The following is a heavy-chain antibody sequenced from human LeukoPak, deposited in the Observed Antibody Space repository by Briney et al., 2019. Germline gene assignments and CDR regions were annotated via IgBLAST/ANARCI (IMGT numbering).Heavy chain of an antibody. Sequence: GESLKISCKGSGYTFTDYWIVWVRQMPGKGLEWMGIIFPRDSDTRYGPSFQGQVTFSADKSINTAYLQWSSLKASDSGMYFCARASFGELLFDSWGQGTLVTVSS. CDR3: ARASFGELLFDS. CDR1: GYTFTDYW. CDR2: IFPRDSDT. J-gene: IGHJ4*02. D-gene: IGHD3-10*01. V-gene: IGHV5-51*01.